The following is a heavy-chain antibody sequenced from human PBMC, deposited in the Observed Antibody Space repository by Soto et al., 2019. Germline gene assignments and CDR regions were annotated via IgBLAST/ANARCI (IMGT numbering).Heavy chain of an antibody. CDR3: ARGRPQKGGYCSSTSCYSYYYYYMDV. D-gene: IGHD2-2*01. CDR2: IYFSGST. V-gene: IGHV4-31*03. J-gene: IGHJ6*03. CDR1: GGSISSGGYY. Sequence: SETLSLTCTVSGGSISSGGYYWSWIRQHPGKGLEWIGYIYFSGSTYYNPSLKSRVTISVDTSKNQFSLKLSSVTAADTAVYYCARGRPQKGGYCSSTSCYSYYYYYMDVWGKGTTVTVSS.